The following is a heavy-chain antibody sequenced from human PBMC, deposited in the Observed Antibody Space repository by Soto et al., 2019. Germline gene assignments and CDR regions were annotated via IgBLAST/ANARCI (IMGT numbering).Heavy chain of an antibody. D-gene: IGHD6-19*01. CDR3: ANSKTSGIAVNFDY. V-gene: IGHV3-23*01. CDR1: GFTFSSYA. Sequence: LRLSCAASGFTFSSYAMSWVRQAPGKGLEWVSAISGSGGSTYYADSVKGRFTISRDNSKNTLYLQMNSLRAEDTAVYYCANSKTSGIAVNFDYWGQGTLVTVSS. J-gene: IGHJ4*02. CDR2: ISGSGGST.